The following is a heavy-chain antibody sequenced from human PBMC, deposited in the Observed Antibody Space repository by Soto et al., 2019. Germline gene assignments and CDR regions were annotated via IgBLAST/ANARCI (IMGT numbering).Heavy chain of an antibody. J-gene: IGHJ4*02. CDR3: AKDISGVVAAADY. Sequence: EVQLVESGGGWVQPAGSRGLSVEPSGFPFDDYAMHWVRQAPGKGREGASGISWNSGSIGYADSVKGRFTISRDNAKNSLYLQMNSLRAEDTALYYCAKDISGVVAAADYWGQGTLVTVSS. V-gene: IGHV3-9*01. CDR1: GFPFDDYA. D-gene: IGHD2-15*01. CDR2: ISWNSGSI.